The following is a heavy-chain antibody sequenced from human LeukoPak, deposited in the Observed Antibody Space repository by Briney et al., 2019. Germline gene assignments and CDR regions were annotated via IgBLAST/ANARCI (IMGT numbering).Heavy chain of an antibody. Sequence: GRSLRLSCAASGFTFSTYAMHWVRQAPGKGLEWVAVISYDVSKTYYADSVKGRFTISRDKSKNTLYLQMNSLRAEDTAVYYCARDFSRGSYKGRDYYMDVWGKGTTVTVSS. CDR2: ISYDVSKT. V-gene: IGHV3-30*04. CDR3: ARDFSRGSYKGRDYYMDV. J-gene: IGHJ6*03. D-gene: IGHD1-26*01. CDR1: GFTFSTYA.